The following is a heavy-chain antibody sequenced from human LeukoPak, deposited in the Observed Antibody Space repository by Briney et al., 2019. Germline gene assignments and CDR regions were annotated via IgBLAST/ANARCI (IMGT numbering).Heavy chain of an antibody. CDR1: GFTFSNYG. D-gene: IGHD3-22*01. V-gene: IGHV3-30*18. J-gene: IGHJ4*02. CDR2: ISYDGSNK. CDR3: AKDLYYYDTSGTGGFDY. Sequence: GGSLRLSCAASGFTFSNYGMHWVRQAPGKGLEWVAVISYDGSNKYYADSVKGRFTISRDNSKNTLYLQMNSLRPEDTAVYYCAKDLYYYDTSGTGGFDYWGQGTLVTVSS.